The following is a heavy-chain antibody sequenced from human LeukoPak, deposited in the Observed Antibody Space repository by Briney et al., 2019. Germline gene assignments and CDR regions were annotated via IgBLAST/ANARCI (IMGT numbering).Heavy chain of an antibody. J-gene: IGHJ6*02. D-gene: IGHD3-22*01. V-gene: IGHV4-38-2*02. Sequence: SETLSLTCTVSGYSISSGYYWGWIRQPPGRGLEWIGSIYHSGSTYYNPSLKSRVTISVDTSKNQFSLKLSSVTAADTAVYYCARDYWDATNYYDSSGYSYGMDVWGQGTTVTVSS. CDR2: IYHSGST. CDR3: ARDYWDATNYYDSSGYSYGMDV. CDR1: GYSISSGYY.